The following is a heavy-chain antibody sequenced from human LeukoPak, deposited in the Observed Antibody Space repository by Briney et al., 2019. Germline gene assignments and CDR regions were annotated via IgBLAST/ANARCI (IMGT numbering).Heavy chain of an antibody. Sequence: GASVKVSCKASGYTFTDYYMHWVRQAPGQGVEWRRWINPNDGDTNYAQKFQGRVTMTSDTSISTAHMEVSRLRSDDTAVYYCARANFLYCSSTTCLFDYWGQGTLVTVSS. CDR1: GYTFTDYY. V-gene: IGHV1-2*02. D-gene: IGHD2-2*01. J-gene: IGHJ4*02. CDR3: ARANFLYCSSTTCLFDY. CDR2: INPNDGDT.